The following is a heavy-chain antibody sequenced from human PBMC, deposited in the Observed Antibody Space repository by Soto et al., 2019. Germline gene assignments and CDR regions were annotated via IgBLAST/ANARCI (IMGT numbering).Heavy chain of an antibody. D-gene: IGHD4-17*01. Sequence: DVQLVESGGGLVKPGGSVRLSCAASGVTFRSYRMHWVRRAPGKGLERVSSISTSSTYIYYANSVKGRFTISRDNAKSSLYLQMTDLRAEDTAMYFCGGEATVTPFDYWGQGTMVTVSS. CDR2: ISTSSTYI. CDR1: GVTFRSYR. V-gene: IGHV3-21*01. J-gene: IGHJ4*02. CDR3: GGEATVTPFDY.